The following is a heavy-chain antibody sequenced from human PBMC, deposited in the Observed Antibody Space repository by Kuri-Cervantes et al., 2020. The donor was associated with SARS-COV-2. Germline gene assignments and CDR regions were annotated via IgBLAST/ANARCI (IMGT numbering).Heavy chain of an antibody. CDR2: ISGSGGST. D-gene: IGHD6-13*01. CDR3: AKVQQLGSSWYWFDP. Sequence: GGSLRLSCAASGFTFSSYAMSWVRQAPGKGLEWASAISGSGGSTYYADSVKGRFTISRDNSKNTLYLQLNSLRAEDTAVYYCAKVQQLGSSWYWFDPWGQGTLVTVSS. V-gene: IGHV3-23*01. J-gene: IGHJ5*02. CDR1: GFTFSSYA.